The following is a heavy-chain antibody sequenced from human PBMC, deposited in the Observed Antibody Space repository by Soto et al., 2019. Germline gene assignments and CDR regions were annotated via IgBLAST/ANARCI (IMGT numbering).Heavy chain of an antibody. J-gene: IGHJ4*02. CDR1: GFTFRTYG. V-gene: IGHV3-30*18. CDR2: ISDDGSQK. Sequence: GGSLRLSCAASGFTFRTYGMHWVRQAPGKGLEWVAFISDDGSQKYYGDSVKGRFTISRDNSKNTLSLRMISLRTEDTSVYYCPKEAPGAWHSFDTWDQAPLLTLS. D-gene: IGHD4-17*01. CDR3: PKEAPGAWHSFDT.